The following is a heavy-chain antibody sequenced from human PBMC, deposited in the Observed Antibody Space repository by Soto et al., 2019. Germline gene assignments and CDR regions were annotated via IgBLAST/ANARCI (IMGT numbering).Heavy chain of an antibody. CDR3: AKDHCTNGVCHFDY. CDR2: ISGSGDST. D-gene: IGHD2-8*01. J-gene: IGHJ4*02. Sequence: GGSLRLSCAASGFTFSDYALSWVRQAPGKGLEWLSAISGSGDSTYYADSVKGRFTISGDNSKNTLYLQMNSLRAEDTAVYFCAKDHCTNGVCHFDYWGQGT. CDR1: GFTFSDYA. V-gene: IGHV3-23*01.